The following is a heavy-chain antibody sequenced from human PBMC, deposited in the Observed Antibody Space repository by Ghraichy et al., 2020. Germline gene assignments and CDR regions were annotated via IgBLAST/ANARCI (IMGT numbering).Heavy chain of an antibody. J-gene: IGHJ4*02. CDR1: GFTVSSNY. CDR2: IYSGGST. Sequence: GGSLRLSCAASGFTVSSNYMSWVRQAPGKGLEWVSVIYSGGSTYYADSVKGRFTISRDNSKNTLYLQMNSLRAEDTAVYYCARALDEPDGDYASYFDYWGQGTLVTVSS. CDR3: ARALDEPDGDYASYFDY. V-gene: IGHV3-66*02. D-gene: IGHD4-17*01.